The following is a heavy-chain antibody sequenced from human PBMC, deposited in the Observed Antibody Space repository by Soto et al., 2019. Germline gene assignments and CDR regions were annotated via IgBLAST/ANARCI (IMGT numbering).Heavy chain of an antibody. V-gene: IGHV3-74*01. D-gene: IGHD6-19*01. CDR1: GFTFSSYW. CDR2: INSDGSSI. CDR3: ARQWLAHDY. Sequence: GSLRLSCAASGFTFSSYWMHWVRQAPGKGLMWVSRINSDGSSISYADSVKGRFTISRDNAKNTLFLQMNSLRAEDTAVYYCARQWLAHDYWGQGNLVTVSS. J-gene: IGHJ4*02.